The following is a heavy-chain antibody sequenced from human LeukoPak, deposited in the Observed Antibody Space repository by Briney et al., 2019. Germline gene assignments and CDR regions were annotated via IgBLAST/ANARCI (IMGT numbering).Heavy chain of an antibody. V-gene: IGHV3-30*04. CDR3: ARDRSKTVTTNLLVY. CDR2: ISYDGSNK. D-gene: IGHD4-17*01. J-gene: IGHJ4*02. Sequence: GGSLRLSCAASGFTFSSYAMHWVRQAPGKGLEWVAVISYDGSNKYYADSVKGRFTISRDNSKNTLYLQMNSLRGEDRAVYYCARDRSKTVTTNLLVYWGQGTLVTVSS. CDR1: GFTFSSYA.